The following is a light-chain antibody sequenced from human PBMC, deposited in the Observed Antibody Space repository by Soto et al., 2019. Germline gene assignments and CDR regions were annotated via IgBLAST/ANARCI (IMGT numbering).Light chain of an antibody. Sequence: DIQMTQSPSSLSASVGDRVTITCRASQGISDFLAWYQQKPGKAPQLLIYGATTLQSGVPSRFRGSGSGTDFTLTIASLQPEDVATYYCQKYNSDPLTFGGGTKVDIK. CDR3: QKYNSDPLT. CDR2: GAT. J-gene: IGKJ4*01. CDR1: QGISDF. V-gene: IGKV1-27*01.